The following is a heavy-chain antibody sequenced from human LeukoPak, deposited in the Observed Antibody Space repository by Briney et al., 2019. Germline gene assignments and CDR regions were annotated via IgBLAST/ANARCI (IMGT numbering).Heavy chain of an antibody. Sequence: PSETLSLTCTVSGYSISSGYFWAWIRPPPGKGLEWIGSINHSGTTYYNPSLKSRVTISVDTSKNQFSLKLSSVTAADTAVYHCARVDIVVVPASNFDLWGRGTLVTVSS. CDR2: INHSGTT. D-gene: IGHD2-2*03. CDR1: GYSISSGYF. CDR3: ARVDIVVVPASNFDL. V-gene: IGHV4-38-2*02. J-gene: IGHJ2*01.